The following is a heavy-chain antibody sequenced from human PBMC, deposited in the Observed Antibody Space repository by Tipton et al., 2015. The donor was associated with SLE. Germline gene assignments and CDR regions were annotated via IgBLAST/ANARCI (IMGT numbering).Heavy chain of an antibody. CDR1: ADSFTHYH. J-gene: IGHJ4*02. V-gene: IGHV4-59*01. D-gene: IGHD4-17*01. Sequence: TLSLTCTVSADSFTHYHWSWIRQSPGKGLEWIGYVYFDGSTNYNPSLKSRVTISVDTSKNQFSLKLMPVTSADTAVYYCASLRFYGDYDLGRWGQGALVTVSS. CDR3: ASLRFYGDYDLGR. CDR2: VYFDGST.